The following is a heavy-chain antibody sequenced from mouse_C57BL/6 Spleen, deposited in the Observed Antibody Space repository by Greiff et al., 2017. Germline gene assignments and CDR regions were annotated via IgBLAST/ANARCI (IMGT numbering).Heavy chain of an antibody. Sequence: QVQLQQPGAELVMPGASVKLSCKASGYTFTSYWLHWVKQRPGKGLEWIGEIDPSDSYTNYNQKFKGKSTLTVNKSASTAYRQLSSLTSEDSAVYYCARPNGYGSSSYAMDYWGQGTSVTVSS. CDR3: ARPNGYGSSSYAMDY. CDR2: IDPSDSYT. CDR1: GYTFTSYW. D-gene: IGHD1-1*01. V-gene: IGHV1-69*01. J-gene: IGHJ4*01.